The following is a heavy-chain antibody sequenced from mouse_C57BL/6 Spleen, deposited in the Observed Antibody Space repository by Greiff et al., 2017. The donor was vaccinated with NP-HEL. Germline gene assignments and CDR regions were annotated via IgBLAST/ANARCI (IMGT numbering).Heavy chain of an antibody. J-gene: IGHJ4*01. CDR3: ARETMVGYYAMDY. V-gene: IGHV5-4*01. Sequence: EVKLMESGGGLVKPGGSLKLSCAASGFTFSSYAMSWVRQTPEKRLEWVATISDGGSYTYYPDNVKGRFTISRDNAKNNLYLQMSHLKSEDTAMYYCARETMVGYYAMDYWGQGTSVTVSS. CDR1: GFTFSSYA. D-gene: IGHD2-2*01. CDR2: ISDGGSYT.